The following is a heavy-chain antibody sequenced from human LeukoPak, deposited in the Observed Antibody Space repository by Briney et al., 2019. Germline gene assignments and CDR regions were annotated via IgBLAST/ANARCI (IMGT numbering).Heavy chain of an antibody. J-gene: IGHJ6*04. D-gene: IGHD4-17*01. CDR2: ISSSSSYI. CDR1: GFTFSSYS. Sequence: GGSLRLSCAASGFTFSSYSMNWVRQAPGKGLEWVSPISSSSSYIYYADSVKGRFTNSRDNAKNSLYLQMNSLRAEDTAVYYCARGMGDYVYYYYGMDVWGKGTTVTVSS. V-gene: IGHV3-21*01. CDR3: ARGMGDYVYYYYGMDV.